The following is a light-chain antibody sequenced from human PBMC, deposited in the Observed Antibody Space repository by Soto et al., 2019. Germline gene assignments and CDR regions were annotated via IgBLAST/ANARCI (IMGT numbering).Light chain of an antibody. Sequence: QSALTQPASVSGSPGQSITISCTGTSSDFGNYNLVSWYQQHPGKVPKLILFEVNKRPSGVSGRFSGSKSGNTASLTISGLQAEDEADYYCQSYDSTLSARYVFGTGTKLTVL. CDR2: EVN. V-gene: IGLV2-23*02. J-gene: IGLJ1*01. CDR1: SSDFGNYNL. CDR3: QSYDSTLSARYV.